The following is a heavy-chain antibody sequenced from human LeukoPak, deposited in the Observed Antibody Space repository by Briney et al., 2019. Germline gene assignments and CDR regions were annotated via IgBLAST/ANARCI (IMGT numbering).Heavy chain of an antibody. J-gene: IGHJ6*02. V-gene: IGHV4-34*01. CDR1: GGSFSGYY. D-gene: IGHD2-2*03. Sequence: SETLSLTCAVYGGSFSGYYWSWIRQPPGKGLEWIGEINHSGSTNYNPSLKSRVTISVDTSKNQFSLKLSSVTAADTAVYYCARVRGAGYCSSTSCSYYYYYGMDVWGQGTTVTVSS. CDR3: ARVRGAGYCSSTSCSYYYYYGMDV. CDR2: INHSGST.